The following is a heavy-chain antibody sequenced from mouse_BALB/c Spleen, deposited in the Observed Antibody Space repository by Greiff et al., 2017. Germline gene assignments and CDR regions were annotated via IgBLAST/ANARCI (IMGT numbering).Heavy chain of an antibody. CDR3: AREGIFYDGYYDAMDY. J-gene: IGHJ4*01. CDR2: INPYNDGT. D-gene: IGHD2-3*01. V-gene: IGHV1-14*01. CDR1: GYTFTSYV. Sequence: EVQLQQSGPELVKPGASVKMSCKASGYTFTSYVMHWVKQTPGQGLEWIGYINPYNDGTKYNEKFKGKATLTSDKSSSTAYMELSSLTSEDSAVYYCAREGIFYDGYYDAMDYWGQGTSVTVSS.